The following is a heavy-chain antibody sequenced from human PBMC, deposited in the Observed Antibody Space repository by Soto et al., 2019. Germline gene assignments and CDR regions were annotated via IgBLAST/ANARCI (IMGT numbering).Heavy chain of an antibody. V-gene: IGHV3-21*01. D-gene: IGHD6-6*01. Sequence: GGSLRLSCAASGFTFSSYSMNWVRQAPGKGLEWVSSISSSSSYIYYADSVKGRFTISRDNAKNSLYLQMNSLRAEDTAVYYCARYGYSSSSPDAYYFDYWGQGTLVTVSS. CDR2: ISSSSSYI. CDR1: GFTFSSYS. CDR3: ARYGYSSSSPDAYYFDY. J-gene: IGHJ4*02.